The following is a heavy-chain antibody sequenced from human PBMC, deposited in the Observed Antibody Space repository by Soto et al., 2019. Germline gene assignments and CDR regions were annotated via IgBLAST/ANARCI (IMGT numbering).Heavy chain of an antibody. V-gene: IGHV3-30*18. D-gene: IGHD6-13*01. CDR3: AKERYSSRSPDFDY. CDR1: GFTFSTYG. Sequence: QVQLVESGGGVVQPGRSLRLSCAASGFTFSTYGMHWVRQAPGKGLEWVAVIPYDGTNKYYADSVKGRFTISRDNSKNTLYLQMNSLRAEDTAVYYCAKERYSSRSPDFDYWGQGTLVTVSS. J-gene: IGHJ4*02. CDR2: IPYDGTNK.